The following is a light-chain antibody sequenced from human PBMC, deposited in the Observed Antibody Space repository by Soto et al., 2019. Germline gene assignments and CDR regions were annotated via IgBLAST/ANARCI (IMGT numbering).Light chain of an antibody. V-gene: IGKV3D-20*01. CDR1: QNIDSSY. Sequence: EIVLTQSPATVSLSPGERATLSCGASQNIDSSYLAWYQQKPGLAPRLLIYDASSRATGIPDRFSGSGSGTDFTLTISRLEPEDFAVYYCQQYDSSQITFGLGTRLEIK. CDR3: QQYDSSQIT. CDR2: DAS. J-gene: IGKJ5*01.